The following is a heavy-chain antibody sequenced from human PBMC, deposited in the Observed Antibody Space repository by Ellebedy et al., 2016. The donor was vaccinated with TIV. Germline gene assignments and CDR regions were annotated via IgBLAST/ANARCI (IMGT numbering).Heavy chain of an antibody. J-gene: IGHJ4*02. CDR2: ISYDGTDK. CDR3: SRGIAAVMY. V-gene: IGHV3-30-3*01. D-gene: IGHD6-13*01. CDR1: GFTFSSYS. Sequence: PGGSLRLSCAASGFTFSSYSMHWVRQAPGKGLEWVAAISYDGTDKYYADSLKGRFTISRDNSKNTLYLQMNSLRAEDTAVYYCSRGIAAVMYWGQGTLVTVSS.